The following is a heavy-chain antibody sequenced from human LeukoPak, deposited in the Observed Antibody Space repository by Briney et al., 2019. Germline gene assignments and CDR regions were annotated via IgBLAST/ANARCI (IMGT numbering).Heavy chain of an antibody. Sequence: SETLSLTCTVSGGSISSSSYYWGWIRQPPGKGLEWIGSIYYNGSTYYNPSLKSRVTISVDTSKNQFSLKLSSVTAADTAVYYCARLASSWFDPWGQGTLVTVSS. CDR1: GGSISSSSYY. CDR3: ARLASSWFDP. V-gene: IGHV4-39*01. CDR2: IYYNGST. J-gene: IGHJ5*02.